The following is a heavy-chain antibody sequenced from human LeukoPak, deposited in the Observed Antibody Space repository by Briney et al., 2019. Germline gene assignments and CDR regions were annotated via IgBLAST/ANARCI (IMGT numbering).Heavy chain of an antibody. V-gene: IGHV3-48*04. D-gene: IGHD1-26*01. J-gene: IGHJ4*02. Sequence: GGSLRLSCAASGFTFSSYSMNWVRQAPGKGLEWVSYISSSSSTIYYADSVKGRFTISRDNAKNSLYLQMNSLRAEDTAVYYCARVVGATPANIDYWGQGTLVTVSS. CDR1: GFTFSSYS. CDR2: ISSSSSTI. CDR3: ARVVGATPANIDY.